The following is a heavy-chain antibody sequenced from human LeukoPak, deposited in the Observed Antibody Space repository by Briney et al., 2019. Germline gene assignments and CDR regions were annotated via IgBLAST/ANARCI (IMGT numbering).Heavy chain of an antibody. Sequence: SETLSLXCAVSGYSISSGYYWGWIRQPPGKGLEWIGSIYHSGSTYYNPSLKSRVTISVDTSKNQFSLKLSSVTAADTAVYYCARRYDFWSGYPSYYYYYYMDVWGKGTTVTVSS. D-gene: IGHD3-3*01. CDR2: IYHSGST. CDR3: ARRYDFWSGYPSYYYYYYMDV. CDR1: GYSISSGYY. J-gene: IGHJ6*03. V-gene: IGHV4-38-2*01.